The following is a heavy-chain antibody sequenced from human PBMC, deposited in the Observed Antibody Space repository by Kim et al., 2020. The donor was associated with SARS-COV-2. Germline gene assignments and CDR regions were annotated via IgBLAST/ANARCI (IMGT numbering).Heavy chain of an antibody. CDR3: ARLEYSGYDPQGMDV. CDR2: IYYSGST. J-gene: IGHJ6*02. D-gene: IGHD5-12*01. CDR1: GGSISSSSYY. V-gene: IGHV4-39*01. Sequence: SETLSLTCTVSGGSISSSSYYWGWIRQPPGKGLEWIGSIYYSGSTYYNPSLKSRVTISVDTSKNQFSLKLSSVTAADTAVYYCARLEYSGYDPQGMDVWGQGTTVTVSS.